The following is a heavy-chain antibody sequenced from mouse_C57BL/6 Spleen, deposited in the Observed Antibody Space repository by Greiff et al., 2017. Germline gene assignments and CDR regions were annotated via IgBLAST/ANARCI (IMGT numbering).Heavy chain of an antibody. CDR3: ARKAHDGRFAY. J-gene: IGHJ3*01. V-gene: IGHV1-18*01. CDR1: GYTFTDYN. D-gene: IGHD2-3*01. Sequence: VHVKQSGPELVKPGASVKIPCKASGYTFTDYNMDWVKQSHGKSLEWIGDINPKNGGNIYNQKFKGKATLTVDKSSSTAYMELRSLTSEDTAVYYCARKAHDGRFAYWGQGTLVTVSA. CDR2: INPKNGGN.